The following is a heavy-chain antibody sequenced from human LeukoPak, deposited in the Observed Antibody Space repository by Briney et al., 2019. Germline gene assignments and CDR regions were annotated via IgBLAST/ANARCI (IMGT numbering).Heavy chain of an antibody. J-gene: IGHJ4*02. Sequence: GESLKISCKGSGYSFTSYWIGWVRQMPGKGLEGMGIIYPGDSDTRYSPSFQGQATISADKPISTAYLQWSSLKASDTAMYYCARTYYYDRTNYFDYWGQGTLVTVSS. V-gene: IGHV5-51*04. D-gene: IGHD3-22*01. CDR1: GYSFTSYW. CDR3: ARTYYYDRTNYFDY. CDR2: IYPGDSDT.